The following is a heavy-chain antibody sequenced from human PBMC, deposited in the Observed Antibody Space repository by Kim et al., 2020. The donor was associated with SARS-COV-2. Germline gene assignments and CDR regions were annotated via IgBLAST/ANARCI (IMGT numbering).Heavy chain of an antibody. CDR1: GYTFTSYG. D-gene: IGHD6-13*01. CDR3: ARAREGSIAAAGGNYYYYYMDV. Sequence: ASVKVSCKASGYTFTSYGISWVRQAPGQGLEWMGWISAYNGNTNYAQKLQGRVTMTTDTSTSTAYMELRSLRSDDTAVYYCARAREGSIAAAGGNYYYYYMDVWGKGTTVTVS. V-gene: IGHV1-18*01. CDR2: ISAYNGNT. J-gene: IGHJ6*03.